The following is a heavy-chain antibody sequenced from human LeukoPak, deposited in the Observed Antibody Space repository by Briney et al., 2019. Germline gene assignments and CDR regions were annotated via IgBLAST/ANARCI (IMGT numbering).Heavy chain of an antibody. CDR1: GFTFATSA. D-gene: IGHD4-17*01. CDR2: IVVASGHT. V-gene: IGHV1-58*01. J-gene: IGHJ6*02. Sequence: SVKVSCKASGFTFATSAVQWVRQARGQRLEWIGWIVVASGHTNYAQRFHERVTIIRDMSTSTAYMDLSSLRSEDTAVYYCAATSTVTTGGSYYGMDVWGQGTTVTVSS. CDR3: AATSTVTTGGSYYGMDV.